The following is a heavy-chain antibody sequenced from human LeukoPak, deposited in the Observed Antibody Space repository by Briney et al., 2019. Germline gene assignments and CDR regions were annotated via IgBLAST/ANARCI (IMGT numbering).Heavy chain of an antibody. J-gene: IGHJ4*02. D-gene: IGHD3-3*01. CDR3: AKDPNYDFWSGYFDY. CDR2: ISGSGGST. V-gene: IGHV3-23*01. CDR1: GFTFSNYA. Sequence: GGSLRLSCAASGFTFSNYAMSWVRLAPGKGLEWVSAISGSGGSTYYADSVKGRFTISRDNSKNTLYLQMNSQRSEDTAIYYCAKDPNYDFWSGYFDYWGQGTLVTVSS.